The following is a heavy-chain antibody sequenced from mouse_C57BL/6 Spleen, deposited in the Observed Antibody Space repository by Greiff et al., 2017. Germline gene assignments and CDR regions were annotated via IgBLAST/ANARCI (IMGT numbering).Heavy chain of an antibody. CDR1: GFSFNTYA. V-gene: IGHV10-1*01. CDR3: VRFLYDGYYYAMDY. CDR2: IRSKSNNYAT. Sequence: EVKLVESGGGLVQPKGSLKLSCAASGFSFNTYAMNWVRQAPGKGLEWVARIRSKSNNYATYYADSVKDRFTISRDDSESMLYLQMNNLKTEDTAMYYCVRFLYDGYYYAMDYWGQGTSVTVSS. J-gene: IGHJ4*01. D-gene: IGHD2-3*01.